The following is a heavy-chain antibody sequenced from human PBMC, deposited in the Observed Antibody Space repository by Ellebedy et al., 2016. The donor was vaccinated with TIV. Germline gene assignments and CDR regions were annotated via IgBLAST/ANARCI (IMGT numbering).Heavy chain of an antibody. CDR3: ARDGAYGDYSPGYYGMDV. D-gene: IGHD3-22*01. Sequence: GGSLRLSCAASGFTFNNAWMNWVRQAPGKGLEWVANINQDGSRIYYVDSVKGRFTISRDNAKNSVFLRMKTLRVEDTAVYNWARDGAYGDYSPGYYGMDVWGQGTTVTVSS. CDR1: GFTFNNAW. V-gene: IGHV3-7*03. CDR2: INQDGSRI. J-gene: IGHJ6*02.